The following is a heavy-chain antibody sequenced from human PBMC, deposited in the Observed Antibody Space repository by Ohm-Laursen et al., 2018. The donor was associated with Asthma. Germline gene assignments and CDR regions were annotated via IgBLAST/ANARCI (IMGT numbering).Heavy chain of an antibody. V-gene: IGHV3-11*06. CDR2: ISSSSSYT. D-gene: IGHD2-2*02. CDR3: ARDDIVVVPAAIHYYYGMDV. CDR1: GFTFSDYY. J-gene: IGHJ6*02. Sequence: GSLRLSCAASGFTFSDYYMSWIRQAPGKGLEWVSYISSSSSYTNYADSVKGRFTISRDNAKNSLYLQMNSLRAEDTAVYYCARDDIVVVPAAIHYYYGMDVWGQGTTVTVSS.